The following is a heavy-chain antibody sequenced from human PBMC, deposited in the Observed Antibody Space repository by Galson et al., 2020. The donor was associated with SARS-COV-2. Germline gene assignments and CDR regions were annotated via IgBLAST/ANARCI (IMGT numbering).Heavy chain of an antibody. CDR1: GGSVSSGSYY. D-gene: IGHD3-10*01. CDR2: IYYSGST. V-gene: IGHV4-61*01. J-gene: IGHJ4*02. Sequence: SETLSLTCTVSGGSVSSGSYYWSWIRQPPGKGLEWIGYIYYSGSTNYNPSLKSRVTISVDTSKNQFSLKLSSVTAADTAVYYCATRSGFGELSQDYWGQGTLVTVSS. CDR3: ATRSGFGELSQDY.